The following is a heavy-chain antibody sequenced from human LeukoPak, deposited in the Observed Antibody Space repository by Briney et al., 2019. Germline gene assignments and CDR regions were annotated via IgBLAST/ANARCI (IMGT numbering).Heavy chain of an antibody. CDR2: IHTSGST. V-gene: IGHV4-61*02. CDR3: ARDRARNMWFGELYSSADAFDI. J-gene: IGHJ3*02. CDR1: GDSFSSVTDY. Sequence: SETLSLTCTVSGDSFSSVTDYWAWIRQPPGKGLEWIGRIHTSGSTNYNPSLKSRVTVSVDTSKNQFSLKLSSVTAADTAVYYCARDRARNMWFGELYSSADAFDIWGQGTMVTVSS. D-gene: IGHD3-10*01.